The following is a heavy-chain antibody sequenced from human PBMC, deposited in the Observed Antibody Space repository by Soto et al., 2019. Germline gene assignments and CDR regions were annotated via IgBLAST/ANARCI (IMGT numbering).Heavy chain of an antibody. J-gene: IGHJ6*02. Sequence: ASVKVSCKASGYTFTGYAMHWVRQAPGQRLEWMGWINAGNGNTKYSQKFQGRFTISRDNAKNSLYLQMNSLRAEDTAVYYCARDPNIVATRRGVYYYYGMDVWGQGTTVTVSS. V-gene: IGHV1-3*01. CDR3: ARDPNIVATRRGVYYYYGMDV. D-gene: IGHD5-12*01. CDR2: INAGNGNT. CDR1: GYTFTGYA.